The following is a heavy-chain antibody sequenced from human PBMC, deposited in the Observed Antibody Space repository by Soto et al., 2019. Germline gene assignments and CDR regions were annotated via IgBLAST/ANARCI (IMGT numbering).Heavy chain of an antibody. CDR3: AKDEVYYDSSGYYPIFY. J-gene: IGHJ4*02. CDR2: TSYDGSNK. V-gene: IGHV3-30*18. D-gene: IGHD3-22*01. CDR1: GFTFSSYG. Sequence: GGSLRLSCAASGFTFSSYGMHWVRQAPGKGLEWVAVTSYDGSNKYYADSVKGRFTISRDNSKNTLYLQMNSLRAEDTAVYYCAKDEVYYDSSGYYPIFYWGQGTLVTVSS.